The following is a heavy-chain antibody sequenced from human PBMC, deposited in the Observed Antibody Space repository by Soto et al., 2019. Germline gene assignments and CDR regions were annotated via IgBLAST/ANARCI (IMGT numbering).Heavy chain of an antibody. D-gene: IGHD1-26*01. V-gene: IGHV3-30-3*01. Sequence: QVQLVESGGGVVQPGRSLRLSCAASGFTFSSYAMHWVRQAPGKGLEWVAVISYDGSNKYYADSVKGRFTISRDNSKNTLYLQMNSLRAEDTAVYYCAAWGGATRSWGQGTLVTVSS. CDR2: ISYDGSNK. J-gene: IGHJ4*02. CDR1: GFTFSSYA. CDR3: AAWGGATRS.